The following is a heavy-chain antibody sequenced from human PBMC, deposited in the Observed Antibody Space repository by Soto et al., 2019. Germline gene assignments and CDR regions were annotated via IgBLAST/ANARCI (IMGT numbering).Heavy chain of an antibody. D-gene: IGHD3-3*01. CDR2: IGYSGGNA. Sequence: QPGGSLRLSCAASGFTFSSYAMNWVRQAPGKGLEWVSGIGYSGGNAYYANSVKGRFTISRDSSKNMLYLQMNSLRAEDTAVYYCAREEWRSSPELYYYYGMDVWGQGTTVTVSS. V-gene: IGHV3-23*01. CDR3: AREEWRSSPELYYYYGMDV. J-gene: IGHJ6*02. CDR1: GFTFSSYA.